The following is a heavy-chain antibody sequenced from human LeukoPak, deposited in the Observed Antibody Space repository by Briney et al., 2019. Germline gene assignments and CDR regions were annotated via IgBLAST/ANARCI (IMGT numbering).Heavy chain of an antibody. J-gene: IGHJ5*02. CDR1: AGSFISSSHH. Sequence: SETLSLTCTVSAGSFISSSHHWGWIRQPPGKGLEWIGSIYYSGSTYYNPSLKSRVTISVDRSKNQFSLKLSSVTAADTAVYYCARDGSNYYDSTAGLDPWGQGTLVTVSS. CDR2: IYYSGST. D-gene: IGHD3-22*01. CDR3: ARDGSNYYDSTAGLDP. V-gene: IGHV4-39*07.